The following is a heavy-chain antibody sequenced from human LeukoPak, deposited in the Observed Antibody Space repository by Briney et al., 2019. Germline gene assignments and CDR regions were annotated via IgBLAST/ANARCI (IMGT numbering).Heavy chain of an antibody. D-gene: IGHD5-18*01. J-gene: IGHJ4*02. CDR2: INHSGST. CDR3: ARHVPVDTAMVFDY. CDR1: GGSFSGYY. V-gene: IGHV4-34*01. Sequence: PSETLSLTCAVYGGSFSGYYWSWIRQPPGKGLEWIGEINHSGSTNYNPSLKSRVTISVDTSKNQFSLKLSSVTAADTAVYYCARHVPVDTAMVFDYWGQGTLVTVSP.